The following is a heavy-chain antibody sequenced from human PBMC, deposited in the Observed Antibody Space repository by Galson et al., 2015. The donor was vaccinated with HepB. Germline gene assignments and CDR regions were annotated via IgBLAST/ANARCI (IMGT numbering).Heavy chain of an antibody. J-gene: IGHJ6*02. D-gene: IGHD4-11*01. CDR2: IGSSGVTM. CDR1: GFTFSSYE. V-gene: IGHV3-48*03. Sequence: SLRLSCAASGFTFSSYEMNWVRQAPGKGLEWVSYIGSSGVTMYYADSVKGRFTISRDNAKNFLYLQMNSLRAEDTALYYCARDRVHDYDVWGQGTTVTVSS. CDR3: ARDRVHDYDV.